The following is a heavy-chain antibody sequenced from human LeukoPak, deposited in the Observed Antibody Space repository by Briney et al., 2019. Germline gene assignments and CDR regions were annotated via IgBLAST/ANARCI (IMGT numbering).Heavy chain of an antibody. D-gene: IGHD3-22*01. Sequence: SVKVSCKASGGTFSSYAISWVRQAPGQGLGWMGGIIPIFGTANYAQKFQGRVTITADKSTSTAYMELSSLRSEDTAVYYCASHYYDSSGYYSRDAFDIWGQGTMVTVSS. CDR2: IIPIFGTA. CDR3: ASHYYDSSGYYSRDAFDI. V-gene: IGHV1-69*06. J-gene: IGHJ3*02. CDR1: GGTFSSYA.